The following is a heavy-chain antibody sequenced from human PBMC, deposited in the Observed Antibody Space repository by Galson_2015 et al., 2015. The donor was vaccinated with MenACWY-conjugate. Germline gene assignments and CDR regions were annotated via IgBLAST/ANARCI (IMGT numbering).Heavy chain of an antibody. D-gene: IGHD2-15*01. CDR3: ARDGTSYGGRKPCHSSDAFDV. V-gene: IGHV1-46*01. J-gene: IGHJ3*01. CDR1: GYSVTSHY. CDR2: INPNGGIT. Sequence: SVKVSCKASGYSVTSHYIHWVRQAPGQGLEWMGLINPNGGITIYAQKFQGRVTVARDTSTSTVFLELSSLTSDDTAVYYCARDGTSYGGRKPCHSSDAFDVWGQGTMVTVSS.